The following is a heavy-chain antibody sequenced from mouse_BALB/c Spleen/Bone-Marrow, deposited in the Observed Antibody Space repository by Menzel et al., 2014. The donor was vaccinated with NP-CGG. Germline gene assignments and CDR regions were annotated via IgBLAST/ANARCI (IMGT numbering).Heavy chain of an antibody. CDR3: ARGTVNYFDY. CDR1: GFTFSDFY. CDR2: SRDKANDYTT. V-gene: IGHV7-1*02. J-gene: IGHJ2*01. Sequence: EVHLVESGGDLVQPGGSLRLSCATSGFTFSDFYMEWVRQPPGKRLEWIGASRDKANDYTTEYSAPVKGRFIVSRDTSQSILYLQMNVLRAEDTAIYYCARGTVNYFDYWGQGTTLTVSS. D-gene: IGHD1-1*01.